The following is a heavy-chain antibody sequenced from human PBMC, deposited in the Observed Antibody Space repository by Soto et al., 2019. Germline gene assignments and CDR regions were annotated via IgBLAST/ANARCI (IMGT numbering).Heavy chain of an antibody. CDR3: AGENDYGGTNNWFDP. J-gene: IGHJ5*02. Sequence: GASVKVSCKASGGTFISYTNSWVRQAPGQGLEWMGRIIPILGIANYAQKFQGRVTITADKSTSTAYMEMSSLRSEDTAVYYCAGENDYGGTNNWFDPWGQGTLVTVSS. CDR2: IIPILGIA. V-gene: IGHV1-69*04. CDR1: GGTFISYT. D-gene: IGHD4-17*01.